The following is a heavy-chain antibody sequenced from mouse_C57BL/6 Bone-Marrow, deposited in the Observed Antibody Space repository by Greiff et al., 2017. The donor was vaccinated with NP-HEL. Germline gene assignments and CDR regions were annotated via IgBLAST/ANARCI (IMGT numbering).Heavy chain of an antibody. CDR3: ATLYGTPFAY. V-gene: IGHV1-81*01. D-gene: IGHD2-1*01. CDR1: GYTFTSYG. Sequence: VQLQQSGAELARPGASVKLSCKASGYTFTSYGISWVKQSTGQGLEWIGEIYPRSGNTYYNEKFKGKATLTADKSSSTAYMELRSLTSEDSAVYFCATLYGTPFAYWGQGTLVTVSA. CDR2: IYPRSGNT. J-gene: IGHJ3*01.